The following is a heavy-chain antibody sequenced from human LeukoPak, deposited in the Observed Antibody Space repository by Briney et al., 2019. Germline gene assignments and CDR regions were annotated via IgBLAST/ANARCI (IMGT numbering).Heavy chain of an antibody. CDR3: ARDRNGDYQRDYDAFDI. CDR1: GFTFSSYS. Sequence: GGSLRLSCAASGFTFSSYSTNWVRQAPGKGLEWVSSISSSSSYIYYADSVRGRFTISRDNAKNSLYLQMNSLRAEDTAVYYCARDRNGDYQRDYDAFDIWGQGTMVTVSS. CDR2: ISSSSSYI. V-gene: IGHV3-21*01. J-gene: IGHJ3*02. D-gene: IGHD4-17*01.